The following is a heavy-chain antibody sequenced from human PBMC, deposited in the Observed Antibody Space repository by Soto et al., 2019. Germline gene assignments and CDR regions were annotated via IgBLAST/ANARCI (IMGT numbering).Heavy chain of an antibody. V-gene: IGHV4-59*01. D-gene: IGHD5-12*01. CDR1: GGSISSYD. Sequence: SETLSLTCTVSGGSISSYDLSWIRQPPGKGLEWIGYIYYSGSTNYNPSLKSRVTISVDTSKNQFSLKLSSVTAADTAVYYCARAYGGYADYWGQGALVTVSS. CDR2: IYYSGST. J-gene: IGHJ4*02. CDR3: ARAYGGYADY.